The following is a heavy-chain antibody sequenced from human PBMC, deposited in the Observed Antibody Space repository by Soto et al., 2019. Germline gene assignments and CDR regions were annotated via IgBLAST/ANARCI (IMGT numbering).Heavy chain of an antibody. CDR2: INPRSGDT. J-gene: IGHJ5*02. Sequence: ASVKVSCKASGYTFIGYYIHWVRQAPGQGLEWMGRINPRSGDTTYAQKFQGRLTMTRDTSISTAYMELSSLRSDDTAVYYCGRDGVGATPLGWFDPWGQGSLVTVSS. D-gene: IGHD1-26*01. CDR1: GYTFIGYY. CDR3: GRDGVGATPLGWFDP. V-gene: IGHV1-2*06.